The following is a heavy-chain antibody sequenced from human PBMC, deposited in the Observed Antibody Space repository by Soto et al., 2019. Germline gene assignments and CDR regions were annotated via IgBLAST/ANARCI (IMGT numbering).Heavy chain of an antibody. D-gene: IGHD3-22*01. CDR3: ASLTMIAPDWFDP. J-gene: IGHJ5*02. Sequence: EVQLVESGGGLAKPGGSLRLSCAASGFTFSSYSMNWVRQAPGKGLEWVSSISSSSSYIYYADSVKGRFTISRDNAKNSLYLQMNSLRAEDTAVYYCASLTMIAPDWFDPWGQGTLVTVSS. CDR1: GFTFSSYS. V-gene: IGHV3-21*01. CDR2: ISSSSSYI.